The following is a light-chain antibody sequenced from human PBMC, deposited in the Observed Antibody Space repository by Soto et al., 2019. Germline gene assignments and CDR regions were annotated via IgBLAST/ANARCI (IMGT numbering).Light chain of an antibody. CDR3: CSYAGSYTLV. Sequence: QSALTQPRSVSGSPGQSVTISCTGTRSDVGGYNYVSWYQQHPGKAPQLMIYDVTKRPSGVPDRFSGSKSGNAASLTISGLQAEDEADYYCCSYAGSYTLVFGGGTQLTVL. J-gene: IGLJ7*01. CDR2: DVT. CDR1: RSDVGGYNY. V-gene: IGLV2-11*01.